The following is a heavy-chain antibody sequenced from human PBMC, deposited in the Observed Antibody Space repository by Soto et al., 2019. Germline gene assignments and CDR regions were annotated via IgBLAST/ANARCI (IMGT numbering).Heavy chain of an antibody. CDR1: GGTFSSYA. Sequence: QVQLVQSGAEVKKPGSSVKVSCKASGGTFSSYAISWVRQAPGQGLEWMGGIIPIFGTANYAQKFQGRVTITADESTSTAYMELSSLRSEDTAVYYCARSVRMRYCISTSCTRWFDPWGQGTLVTVSS. CDR2: IIPIFGTA. V-gene: IGHV1-69*12. D-gene: IGHD2-2*01. CDR3: ARSVRMRYCISTSCTRWFDP. J-gene: IGHJ5*02.